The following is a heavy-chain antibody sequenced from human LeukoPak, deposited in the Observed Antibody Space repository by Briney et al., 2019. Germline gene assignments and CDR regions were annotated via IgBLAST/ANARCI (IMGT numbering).Heavy chain of an antibody. V-gene: IGHV3-21*01. D-gene: IGHD3-10*01. CDR2: ISSSSSYI. J-gene: IGHJ4*02. Sequence: GGSLRLSCAASGFTFSTYSMNWVRQAPGKGLEWVSSISSSSSYIYYADSVKGRFSVSGDNAKNSLYLQMNSLRADDTAVYYCARDIGEWFGERWAFDDYWGQGALVTVSS. CDR3: ARDIGEWFGERWAFDDY. CDR1: GFTFSTYS.